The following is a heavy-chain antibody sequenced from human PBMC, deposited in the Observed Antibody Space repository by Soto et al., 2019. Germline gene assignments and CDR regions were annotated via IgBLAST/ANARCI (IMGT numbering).Heavy chain of an antibody. D-gene: IGHD3-9*01. Sequence: QVQLVQSGAEVKKPGASVKVSCKASGYTFTGYYMHWVRQAPGLGLEWMGWINPNSGGTNYAQKFQGRVTMTRDTSISTAYMELSRLRSDVTAVYYCARDSDFDCLLKPYWYFDLWGRGTLVTVSS. J-gene: IGHJ2*01. CDR1: GYTFTGYY. V-gene: IGHV1-2*02. CDR2: INPNSGGT. CDR3: ARDSDFDCLLKPYWYFDL.